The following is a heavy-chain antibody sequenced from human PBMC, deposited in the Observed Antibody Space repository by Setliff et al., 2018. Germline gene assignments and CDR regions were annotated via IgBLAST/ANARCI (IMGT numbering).Heavy chain of an antibody. CDR1: GYSFTSYW. Sequence: GESLKISCKGSGYSFTSYWIGWVRQMPGKGLEWMGIIYPGDPDTRYSPSFQGQVTISADKSINTAYLQWSSLKASDTAMYYCARVTPDYYYYYGMDVWGQGTTVTVSS. D-gene: IGHD5-18*01. CDR3: ARVTPDYYYYYGMDV. CDR2: IYPGDPDT. J-gene: IGHJ6*02. V-gene: IGHV5-51*01.